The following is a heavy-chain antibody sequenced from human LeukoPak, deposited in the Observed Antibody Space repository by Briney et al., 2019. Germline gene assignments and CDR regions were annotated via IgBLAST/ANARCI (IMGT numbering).Heavy chain of an antibody. CDR1: GFTFSSYW. Sequence: GSLRLSCAASGFTFSSYWMSWVRQAPGKGLEWVANIKHDGSEKYYVDSVKGRFTISRDNAKNSLYLQMNSLRAEDTAVYYCARAVAVAGRPTYYYYYMDVWGKGTTVTVSS. J-gene: IGHJ6*03. CDR3: ARAVAVAGRPTYYYYYMDV. V-gene: IGHV3-7*01. CDR2: IKHDGSEK. D-gene: IGHD6-19*01.